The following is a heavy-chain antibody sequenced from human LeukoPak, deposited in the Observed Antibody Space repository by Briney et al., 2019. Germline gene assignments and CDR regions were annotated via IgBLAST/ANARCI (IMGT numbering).Heavy chain of an antibody. Sequence: PSETLSLTCTVSGYSISSGYYWGWIRQPPGKGLEWIGSIYHSGSTYYNPSLKSRATISVDTSKNQFSLKLSSVTASDTAVYYCARWLPDYDFWSGYWSDYYMDVWGKGTTVTVSS. CDR2: IYHSGST. CDR1: GYSISSGYY. V-gene: IGHV4-38-2*02. CDR3: ARWLPDYDFWSGYWSDYYMDV. D-gene: IGHD3-3*01. J-gene: IGHJ6*03.